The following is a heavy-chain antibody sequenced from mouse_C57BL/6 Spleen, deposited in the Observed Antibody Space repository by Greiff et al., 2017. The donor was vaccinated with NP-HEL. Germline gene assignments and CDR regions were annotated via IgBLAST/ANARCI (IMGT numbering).Heavy chain of an antibody. J-gene: IGHJ3*01. V-gene: IGHV5-17*01. D-gene: IGHD1-1*01. Sequence: EVQLVESGGGLVKPGGSLKLSCAASGFTFSDYGMHWVRQAPEKGLEWVAYISSGSSTIYYADTVKGRFTISRDNAKNTLFLQMTSLRSEDTAMYYCATGGYSAWFAYWGQGTLVTVSA. CDR3: ATGGYSAWFAY. CDR2: ISSGSSTI. CDR1: GFTFSDYG.